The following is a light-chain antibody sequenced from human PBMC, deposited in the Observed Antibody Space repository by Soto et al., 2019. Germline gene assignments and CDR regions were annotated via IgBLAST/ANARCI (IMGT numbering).Light chain of an antibody. J-gene: IGLJ1*01. CDR1: SSDFVNYNY. Sequence: QSVLTQPASVSGSPGQSITITCTGTSSDFVNYNYVSWYQQHPGKAPKLMIYDVSNRPSGVSNRFSGSKSGNTASLTISGLQAEDEADYYCSSYTSSSTYVFGTGTKVTVL. CDR2: DVS. CDR3: SSYTSSSTYV. V-gene: IGLV2-14*01.